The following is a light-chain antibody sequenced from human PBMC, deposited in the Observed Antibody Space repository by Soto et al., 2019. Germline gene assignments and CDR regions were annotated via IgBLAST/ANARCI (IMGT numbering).Light chain of an antibody. J-gene: IGKJ4*01. CDR2: GAS. Sequence: EIVMTQSPATLSVSPGERATLSCRASQSVSSNLAWYQQKPGQAPRLLIYGASTRATGIPARFSGSGSGPEFTLTISSLQSEDCAVYFCQQYNNWPPLTFGGGTKVEI. CDR3: QQYNNWPPLT. CDR1: QSVSSN. V-gene: IGKV3-15*01.